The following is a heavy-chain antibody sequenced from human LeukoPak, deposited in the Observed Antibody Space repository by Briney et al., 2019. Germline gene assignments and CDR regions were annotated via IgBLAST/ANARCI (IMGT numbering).Heavy chain of an antibody. J-gene: IGHJ4*02. D-gene: IGHD6-25*01. CDR3: ARDPSNSSGWRAWGDY. CDR1: GHSFTKYG. V-gene: IGHV1-18*01. CDR2: ISTYNGDT. Sequence: GASVKVSCKASGHSFTKYGINWVRQAPGQGLEWMGWISTYNGDTKYAQKFQGRVTMTTDTSTSTAYMELRSLRSDDTAVYYCARDPSNSSGWRAWGDYWGQGILVTVSS.